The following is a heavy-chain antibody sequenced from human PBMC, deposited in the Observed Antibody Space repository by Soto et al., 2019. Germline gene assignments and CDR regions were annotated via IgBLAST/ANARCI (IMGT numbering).Heavy chain of an antibody. D-gene: IGHD1-26*01. CDR1: GFTFSSYA. CDR3: AKDSPRGGSYRNHYYYGMDV. V-gene: IGHV3-23*01. Sequence: PGGSLRLSCAASGFTFSSYAMSWVRQAPGKGLEWVSAISGSGGSTYYADSVKGRFTISRDNSKNTLYLQMNSLRAEDTAVYYCAKDSPRGGSYRNHYYYGMDVWGQGTTVTVSS. J-gene: IGHJ6*02. CDR2: ISGSGGST.